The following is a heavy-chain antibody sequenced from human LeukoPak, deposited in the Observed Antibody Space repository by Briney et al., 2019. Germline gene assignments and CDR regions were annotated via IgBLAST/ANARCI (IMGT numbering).Heavy chain of an antibody. V-gene: IGHV3-23*01. CDR3: ARSAVGTSCCTAVDY. J-gene: IGHJ4*02. CDR1: GFTFCTYA. CDR2: ISTSGDRT. Sequence: GGSLRLSCAASGFTFCTYAMTWVRQAPGKGLEWVSGISTSGDRTYYADSVKGRFTISRDNSKNTLYLQMNSLRAEDTAEYYCARSAVGTSCCTAVDYWGQGTLVIVSS. D-gene: IGHD1-26*01.